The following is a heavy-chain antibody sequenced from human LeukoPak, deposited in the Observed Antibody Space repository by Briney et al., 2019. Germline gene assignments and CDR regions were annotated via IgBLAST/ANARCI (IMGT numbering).Heavy chain of an antibody. CDR1: GYTFTSYD. J-gene: IGHJ3*02. D-gene: IGHD3-3*01. Sequence: GPVKVSCKASGYTFTSYDINWVRQAIGQGLEWMGWMNPNSGNTGYAQKFQGRVTMTRNTSISTAYMELSSLRSEDTAVYYCARPYDFWSGYYGPLDAFDIWGQGTMVTVSS. V-gene: IGHV1-8*01. CDR2: MNPNSGNT. CDR3: ARPYDFWSGYYGPLDAFDI.